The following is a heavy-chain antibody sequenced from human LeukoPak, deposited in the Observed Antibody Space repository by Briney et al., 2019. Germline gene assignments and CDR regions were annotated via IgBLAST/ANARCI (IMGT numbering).Heavy chain of an antibody. V-gene: IGHV4-59*01. CDR3: SYSSGWTYFYDYGMDV. Sequence: SETLSLTCTVSGASISSYYWSWIRQSPGKGLEWIGYIYYSGSTNYNPSLKSRVTISLDTSKNQFSLRLSSVTAAGTAVYYCSYSSGWTYFYDYGMDVWGQGTTVTVSS. CDR1: GASISSYY. J-gene: IGHJ6*02. CDR2: IYYSGST. D-gene: IGHD6-19*01.